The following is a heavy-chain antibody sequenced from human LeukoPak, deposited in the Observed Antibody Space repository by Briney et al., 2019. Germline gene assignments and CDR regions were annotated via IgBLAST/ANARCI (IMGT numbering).Heavy chain of an antibody. CDR2: INHSGST. V-gene: IGHV4-34*01. D-gene: IGHD2-15*01. J-gene: IGHJ4*02. CDR3: ATSEGYCSGGSRYFDY. CDR1: GGSFSGYY. Sequence: PSETLSLTCAVYGGSFSGYYWSWIRQPPGKGLEWIGEINHSGSTNYNPSLKSRVTISVDTSKNQFSLKLSSVTAADTAVYYCATSEGYCSGGSRYFDYWGQGTLVTVSS.